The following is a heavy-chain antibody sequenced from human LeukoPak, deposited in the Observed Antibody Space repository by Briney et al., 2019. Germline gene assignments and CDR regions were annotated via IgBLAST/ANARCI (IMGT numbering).Heavy chain of an antibody. D-gene: IGHD1-1*01. CDR3: ARGNAYNWRFDF. CDR2: THYSGST. Sequence: PSETLSLTCSVSGGSISSYYWNWIRQTPGKGLQWIGYTHYSGSTNYNPSLKSRVSISVDTSKNQFSLKLSSVTADTALYYCARGNAYNWRFDFWGQGTLVTVSS. V-gene: IGHV4-59*01. J-gene: IGHJ4*02. CDR1: GGSISSYY.